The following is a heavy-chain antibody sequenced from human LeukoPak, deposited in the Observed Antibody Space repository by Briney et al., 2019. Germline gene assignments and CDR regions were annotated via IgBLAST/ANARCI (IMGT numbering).Heavy chain of an antibody. CDR3: ARDPQYCSGGSCYSFDY. D-gene: IGHD2-15*01. V-gene: IGHV3-21*01. CDR2: IISSSSYI. J-gene: IGHJ4*02. CDR1: GFTFSTYS. Sequence: GGSLRLSCAASGFTFSTYSMNWVRQAPGKGLEWASSIISSSSYIYYADSVKGRFTISRDNAKNSLYLQMNSLRAEDTAVYYCARDPQYCSGGSCYSFDYWGQGTLVTVSS.